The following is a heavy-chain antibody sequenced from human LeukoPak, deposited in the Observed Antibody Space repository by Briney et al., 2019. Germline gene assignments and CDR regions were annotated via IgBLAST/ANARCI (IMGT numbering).Heavy chain of an antibody. CDR3: AREYSSGWSFDY. J-gene: IGHJ4*02. CDR1: GYTFTGYY. D-gene: IGHD6-19*01. Sequence: ASVKVSCKASGYTFTGYYMHWVRQAPGQGLEWMGWINPNSGGTNYAQKFQGRVTMTRDTSTSTAYMELSRLRSDDTAVYYCAREYSSGWSFDYWGQGTLVTVSS. V-gene: IGHV1-2*02. CDR2: INPNSGGT.